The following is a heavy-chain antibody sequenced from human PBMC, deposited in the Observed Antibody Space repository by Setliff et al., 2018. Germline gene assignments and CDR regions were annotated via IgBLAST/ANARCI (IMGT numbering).Heavy chain of an antibody. CDR3: ARYGTEYGDYEIPGDV. J-gene: IGHJ6*04. Sequence: EPLSLTCAVYGGSFSGYYWTWIRQPPGKGLEWIGEINHSGSSNNNPSLKGRVSISVDTSKKQFYLKLTSVTAADTAVYYCARYGTEYGDYEIPGDVWGKGTTVTVSS. CDR2: INHSGSS. CDR1: GGSFSGYY. V-gene: IGHV4-34*01. D-gene: IGHD4-17*01.